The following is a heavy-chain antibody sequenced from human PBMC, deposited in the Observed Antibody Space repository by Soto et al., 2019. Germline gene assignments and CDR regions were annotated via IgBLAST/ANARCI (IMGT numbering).Heavy chain of an antibody. CDR2: IYPGDSDT. V-gene: IGHV5-51*01. CDR3: ARGGVSTRTFDY. Sequence: GESLKISCKASGYDFPTHWIAWVRQMPGKGLEWMGLIYPGDSDTRYRPSFQGQVTISADKSISSAYLQWSSLRASDTAMYYCARGGVSTRTFDYWGQGTPVTVSS. CDR1: GYDFPTHW. J-gene: IGHJ4*02. D-gene: IGHD3-3*01.